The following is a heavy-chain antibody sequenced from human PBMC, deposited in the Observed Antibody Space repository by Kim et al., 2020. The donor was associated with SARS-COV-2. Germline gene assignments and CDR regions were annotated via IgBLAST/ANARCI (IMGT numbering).Heavy chain of an antibody. CDR3: ARGLYDFWSGYYRGLDY. Sequence: ASVKVSCKASGYTFTSYDINWVRQATGQGLEWMGWMNPNSGNTGYAQKFQGRVTMTRNTSISTAYMELSSLRSEDTAVYYCARGLYDFWSGYYRGLDYWGQGTLVTVSS. J-gene: IGHJ4*02. CDR1: GYTFTSYD. CDR2: MNPNSGNT. V-gene: IGHV1-8*01. D-gene: IGHD3-3*01.